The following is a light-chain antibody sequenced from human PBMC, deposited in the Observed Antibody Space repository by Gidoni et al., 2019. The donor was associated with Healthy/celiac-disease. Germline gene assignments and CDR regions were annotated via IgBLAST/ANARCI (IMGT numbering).Light chain of an antibody. CDR3: SSYTSRVV. CDR2: EVS. Sequence: QSALTQPASVSGSLGQSITISCTGTSSDVGGYNYVSWYQQHPGKAPKLMIYEVSNRPSGVSNRFSGSKSGNTASLTISGLQAEDEADYYCSSYTSRVVFGGGTKLTVL. V-gene: IGLV2-14*01. J-gene: IGLJ2*01. CDR1: SSDVGGYNY.